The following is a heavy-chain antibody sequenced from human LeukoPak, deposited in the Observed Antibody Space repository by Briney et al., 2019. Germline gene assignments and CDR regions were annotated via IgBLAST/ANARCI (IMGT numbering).Heavy chain of an antibody. J-gene: IGHJ3*02. Sequence: ASVKVSCKASGYTFTRYYLYWVRQAPGHGLEWTGRINPNSGGTNYAQKCQGRLNMARDTSNSTAYMELGRLRSDDTAVYYCARGGNRRGYDAFDIGGQGTRVTVSS. V-gene: IGHV1-2*06. CDR1: GYTFTRYY. D-gene: IGHD4-23*01. CDR3: ARGGNRRGYDAFDI. CDR2: INPNSGGT.